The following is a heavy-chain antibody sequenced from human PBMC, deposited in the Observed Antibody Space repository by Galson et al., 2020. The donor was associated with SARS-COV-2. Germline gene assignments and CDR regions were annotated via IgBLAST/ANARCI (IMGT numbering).Heavy chain of an antibody. J-gene: IGHJ5*02. Sequence: GESLKISCAASGFTFSSYSMNWVRQAPGKGLEWVSSISSSSSYIYYADSVKGRFTISRDNAKNSLYLQMNSLRAEDTAVYYCARDLNPNAPAAGTGWFDPWGQGTLVTVSS. D-gene: IGHD6-13*01. V-gene: IGHV3-21*01. CDR2: ISSSSSYI. CDR3: ARDLNPNAPAAGTGWFDP. CDR1: GFTFSSYS.